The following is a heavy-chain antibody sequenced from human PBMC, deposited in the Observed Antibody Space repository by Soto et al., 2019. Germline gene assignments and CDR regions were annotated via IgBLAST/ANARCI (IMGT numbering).Heavy chain of an antibody. J-gene: IGHJ3*02. CDR1: GFTFSRSA. Sequence: ASVKVSCKTSGFTFSRSAVQWGRQARGQGLEWIGWIVIGGGNTKSAQNLQDRLSITRDMSTSTAYMELTSLRSEDTAVYYCAAELYSGGRCCSFDIWGQGTVVTVSS. V-gene: IGHV1-58*01. D-gene: IGHD2-21*01. CDR3: AAELYSGGRCCSFDI. CDR2: IVIGGGNT.